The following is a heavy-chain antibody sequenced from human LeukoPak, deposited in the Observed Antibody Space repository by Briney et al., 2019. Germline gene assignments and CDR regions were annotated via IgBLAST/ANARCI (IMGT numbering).Heavy chain of an antibody. CDR1: GFTFSSYS. J-gene: IGHJ4*02. V-gene: IGHV3-21*01. D-gene: IGHD6-25*01. CDR2: ISSSSSYI. CDR3: ARVPEQRHWNFDY. Sequence: GGSLRLSCAASGFTFSSYSMNWVRQAPGKGLEWVLSISSSSSYIYYADSVKGRFTISRDNAKNSLYLQMNSLRAEDTAVYYCARVPEQRHWNFDYWGQGTLVTVSS.